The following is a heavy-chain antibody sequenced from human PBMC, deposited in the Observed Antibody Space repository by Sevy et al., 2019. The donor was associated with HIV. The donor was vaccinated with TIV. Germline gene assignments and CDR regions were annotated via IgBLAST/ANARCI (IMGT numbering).Heavy chain of an antibody. J-gene: IGHJ4*02. CDR1: GFSFSSYA. CDR3: AREESYCAVWYSGY. CDR2: ISFDSSSI. Sequence: GGSLRLSCAASGFSFSSYAMHWVRQAPGKGLEWVALISFDSSSIYYTDSVKGRFTISRDDSKNTLYLQVNSLREEDTAVYYCAREESYCAVWYSGYWGQGTLVTVSS. V-gene: IGHV3-30*03. D-gene: IGHD1-26*01.